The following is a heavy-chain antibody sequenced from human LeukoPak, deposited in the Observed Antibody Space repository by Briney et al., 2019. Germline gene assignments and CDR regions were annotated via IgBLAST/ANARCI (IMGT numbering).Heavy chain of an antibody. Sequence: SETLSLTCTVSGGSISSNYWSWIRQPAGKGLEWIGYIYYIGSTSYNPSLKSRVTISVDTSKNQFSLKLSSVTAADTAVYYCAGTMVRGVIMDSFDYWGQGTLVTVSS. J-gene: IGHJ4*02. V-gene: IGHV4-59*08. CDR2: IYYIGST. CDR1: GGSISSNY. CDR3: AGTMVRGVIMDSFDY. D-gene: IGHD3-10*01.